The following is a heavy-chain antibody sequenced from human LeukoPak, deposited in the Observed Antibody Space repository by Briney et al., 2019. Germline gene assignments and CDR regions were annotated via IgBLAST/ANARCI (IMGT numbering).Heavy chain of an antibody. CDR2: IIPILGIA. CDR3: ARTIGYCSSTSCYRDY. V-gene: IGHV1-69*02. Sequence: SVKVSCKASGGTFSSYTTSWVRQAPGQGLEWMGRIIPILGIANYAQKFQGRVTITADKSTSTAYMELSSLRSEDTAVYYCARTIGYCSSTSCYRDYWGQGTLVTVSS. CDR1: GGTFSSYT. J-gene: IGHJ4*02. D-gene: IGHD2-2*02.